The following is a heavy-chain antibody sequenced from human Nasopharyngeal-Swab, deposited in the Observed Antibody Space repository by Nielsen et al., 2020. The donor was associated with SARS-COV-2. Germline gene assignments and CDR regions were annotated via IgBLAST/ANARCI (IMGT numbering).Heavy chain of an antibody. D-gene: IGHD3-3*01. CDR1: GGSISSSSYY. J-gene: IGHJ6*02. CDR3: ARAGDAYDFWSGYPDYYGMDV. V-gene: IGHV4-61*01. CDR2: IYYSGNT. Sequence: SETLSLTCTVSGGSISSSSYYWSWIRQPPGKGLEWIGYIYYSGNTNYNPSLKSRVTISVDTSKNQFSLKLSSVTAADTAVYYCARAGDAYDFWSGYPDYYGMDVWGQGTTVTVSS.